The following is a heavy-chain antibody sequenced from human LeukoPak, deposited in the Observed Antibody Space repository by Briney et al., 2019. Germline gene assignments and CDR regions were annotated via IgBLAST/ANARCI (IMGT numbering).Heavy chain of an antibody. V-gene: IGHV4-59*11. J-gene: IGHJ6*03. CDR3: ARVLAIFGLDTTDFYMDV. Sequence: SETLSLTCAVSGASISSHYWSWIRQPPGKGLEWIGYTSGSISDNPSLKSRVAVSVDPSQNQVSLSLTSVTAADTAVYYCARVLAIFGLDTTDFYMDVWGKGTTVTVSS. D-gene: IGHD3/OR15-3a*01. CDR1: GASISSHY. CDR2: TSGSI.